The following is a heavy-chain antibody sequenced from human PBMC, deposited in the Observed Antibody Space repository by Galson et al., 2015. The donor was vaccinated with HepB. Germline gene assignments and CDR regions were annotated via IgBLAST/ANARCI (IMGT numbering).Heavy chain of an antibody. J-gene: IGHJ4*02. CDR3: ARRNRGENSSGWSYYFDY. Sequence: SLRLSCAASGFTFSSYGMHWVRQAPGKGLEWVAVIWYDGSNKYYADSVKGRFTISRDNSKNTLYLQMNSLRAEDTAVYYCARRNRGENSSGWSYYFDYWGQGTLVTVSS. D-gene: IGHD6-19*01. CDR1: GFTFSSYG. CDR2: IWYDGSNK. V-gene: IGHV3-33*01.